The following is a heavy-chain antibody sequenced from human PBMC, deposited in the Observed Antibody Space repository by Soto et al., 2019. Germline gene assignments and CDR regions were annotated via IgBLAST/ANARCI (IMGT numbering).Heavy chain of an antibody. CDR3: AREGPPKWGLGLES. CDR2: ISHSGGS. J-gene: IGHJ5*02. Sequence: SETLSLTCGASDYSIRTGYYWAWIRQSPTKGLEWIGSISHSGGSSYNHSLESRATISLDTSKNKFFLTMTSVNAEDKAIYYCAREGPPKWGLGLESWAQGLLVT. CDR1: DYSIRTGYY. V-gene: IGHV4-38-2*02. D-gene: IGHD3-16*01.